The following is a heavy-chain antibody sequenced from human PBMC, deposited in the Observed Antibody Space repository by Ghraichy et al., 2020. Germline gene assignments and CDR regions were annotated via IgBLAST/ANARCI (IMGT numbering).Heavy chain of an antibody. Sequence: GSLSLTCTVSGGSISSYYWSWIRQPPGKGLEWIGYIYYSGSTNYNPSLKSRVTISVDTSKNQFSLKLSSVTAADTAVYYCARGDYYYGMDVWGQGTTVTVSS. V-gene: IGHV4-59*01. J-gene: IGHJ6*02. CDR3: ARGDYYYGMDV. CDR2: IYYSGST. CDR1: GGSISSYY.